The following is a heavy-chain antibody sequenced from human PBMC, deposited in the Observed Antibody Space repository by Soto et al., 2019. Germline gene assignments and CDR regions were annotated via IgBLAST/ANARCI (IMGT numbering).Heavy chain of an antibody. J-gene: IGHJ5*02. Sequence: QVQLQESGPGLVKPSGTLSLTCAVSGGSISSSNWWRWVRQPPGKGLEWIGEIYHSGSTNYNPSLKSRVTISVDKSKNQFSLKLSSVTAADTAVYYCARGRDFLGYCSGGSCDRRGVWFDPWGQGTLVTVSS. CDR2: IYHSGST. V-gene: IGHV4-4*02. D-gene: IGHD2-15*01. CDR1: GGSISSSNW. CDR3: ARGRDFLGYCSGGSCDRRGVWFDP.